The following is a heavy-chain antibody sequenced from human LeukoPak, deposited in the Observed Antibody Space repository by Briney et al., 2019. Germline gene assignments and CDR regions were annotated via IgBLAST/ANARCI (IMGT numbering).Heavy chain of an antibody. D-gene: IGHD3-10*01. CDR3: ATRRFGELTY. CDR2: ISGSGGST. Sequence: GGSLRLSCAASGFTFSSYGMSWVRQAPGKGLEWVSAISGSGGSTYYADSVKGRFTISRDTSKNTLYLQMNSLRVEDTAVYYCATRRFGELTYWGQGTLVTVSS. CDR1: GFTFSSYG. V-gene: IGHV3-23*01. J-gene: IGHJ4*02.